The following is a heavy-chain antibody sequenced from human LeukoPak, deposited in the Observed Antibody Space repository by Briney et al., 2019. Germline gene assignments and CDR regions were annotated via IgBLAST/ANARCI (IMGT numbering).Heavy chain of an antibody. CDR1: GGSFSGYY. D-gene: IGHD3-22*01. CDR2: INHSGST. CDR3: AREGPDYYDSSGFDY. J-gene: IGHJ4*02. V-gene: IGHV4-34*01. Sequence: SETLSLTCAVYGGSFSGYYWSWIRQPPGKGLEWIGEINHSGSTNYNPSLKSRVTISVDTSKNQFSLKLSSVTAADTAVYYCAREGPDYYDSSGFDYWGQGTLVTVSS.